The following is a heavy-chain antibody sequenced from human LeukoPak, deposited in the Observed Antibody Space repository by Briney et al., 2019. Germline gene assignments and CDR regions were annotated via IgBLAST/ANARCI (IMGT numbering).Heavy chain of an antibody. V-gene: IGHV3-53*01. J-gene: IGHJ3*02. CDR1: GFSVSSNY. CDR2: IYSGGST. Sequence: PGGSLRLSCAASGFSVSSNYMSWVRQAPGKGLEWVPVIYSGGSTYYADSVKGRFTISRDNSKNTLYLQMSSLRAEDTAVYYRARSGYGVAFDIWGQGTMVTVSS. D-gene: IGHD5-12*01. CDR3: ARSGYGVAFDI.